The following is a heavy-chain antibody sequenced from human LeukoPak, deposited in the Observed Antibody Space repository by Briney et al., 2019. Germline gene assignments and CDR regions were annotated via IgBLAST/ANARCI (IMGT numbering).Heavy chain of an antibody. CDR1: GGSISSSSYS. D-gene: IGHD6-19*01. V-gene: IGHV4-39*01. J-gene: IGHJ4*02. Sequence: SETLSLTCSVSGGSISSSSYSWGWIRQPPGKGLEWIGGFYYSGSTYYNPSLKSRVTISVDTSKNQFSLKLSSVTAADTAVYYCASPVWRYSSGFEAYFWGQGTLVTVSS. CDR3: ASPVWRYSSGFEAYF. CDR2: FYYSGST.